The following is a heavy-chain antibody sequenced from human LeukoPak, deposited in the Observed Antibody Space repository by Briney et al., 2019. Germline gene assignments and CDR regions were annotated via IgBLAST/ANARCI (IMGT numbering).Heavy chain of an antibody. CDR2: IYYSGNT. D-gene: IGHD1-26*01. CDR3: ARGYSGSYGRFDY. V-gene: IGHV4-59*01. CDR1: GGSISSFY. J-gene: IGHJ4*02. Sequence: PSETLSLTCTDSGGSISSFYWSWIRQPPGKGLEWIGYIYYSGNTNYNPSLKNRVTISVDTSKNQFSLKLSSVTAADTAVYYCARGYSGSYGRFDYWGQGTLATVSS.